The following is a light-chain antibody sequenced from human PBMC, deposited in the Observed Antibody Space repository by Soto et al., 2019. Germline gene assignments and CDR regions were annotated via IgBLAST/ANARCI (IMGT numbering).Light chain of an antibody. CDR1: QSVSSN. CDR3: QQYDTSPRT. J-gene: IGKJ1*01. CDR2: GAS. Sequence: EIVMTQSPATLSVSPGERATLSRRANQSVSSNVAWYQQRFGQAPRLLMYGASSRATGIPDRFSGSGSGTDFSLTISRLEPEDFAVYYCQQYDTSPRTFGQGTKVDIK. V-gene: IGKV3D-15*01.